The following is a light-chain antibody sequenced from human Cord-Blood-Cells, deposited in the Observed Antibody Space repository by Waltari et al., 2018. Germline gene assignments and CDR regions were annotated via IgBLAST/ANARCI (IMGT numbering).Light chain of an antibody. CDR3: QQYNSYST. Sequence: DTQMTQSPSTLSASVGYRFNITCRASQSISSWLAWYQQILEKAPKLLIYKASSLESGVPSRFSGSGSGTEFTLTISSLQPDDFATYYCQQYNSYSTFGQGTKVEIK. J-gene: IGKJ1*01. V-gene: IGKV1-5*03. CDR1: QSISSW. CDR2: KAS.